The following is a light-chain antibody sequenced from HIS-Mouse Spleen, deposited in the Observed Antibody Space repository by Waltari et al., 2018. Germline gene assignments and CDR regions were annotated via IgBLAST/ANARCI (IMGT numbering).Light chain of an antibody. CDR3: YSTDSSGNHRV. CDR2: EDS. J-gene: IGLJ2*01. V-gene: IGLV3-10*01. CDR1: ALPKKY. Sequence: SYELTQPPSVSVSPGQTARITCSGDALPKKYAYWYQQKSGQAPVLVIDEDSKRPSVIPGRFSGSSSGTMATLTISGAQVEDEADYYCYSTDSSGNHRVFGGGTKLTVL.